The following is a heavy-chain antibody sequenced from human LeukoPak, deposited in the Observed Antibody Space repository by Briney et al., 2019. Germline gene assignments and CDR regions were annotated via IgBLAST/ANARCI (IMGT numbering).Heavy chain of an antibody. D-gene: IGHD2-2*01. CDR3: ARGYCSSTSCYSHYYYMDV. CDR1: GLTVSSNY. V-gene: IGHV3-53*01. Sequence: PGGSLRLSCAVSGLTVSSNYMSWVRQPPGKGLEWVSVIYSGGSTYYADSVKGRFTISRDNSKNTLYLQMNSLRAEDTAVYYCARGYCSSTSCYSHYYYMDVWGKGTTVTVSS. J-gene: IGHJ6*03. CDR2: IYSGGST.